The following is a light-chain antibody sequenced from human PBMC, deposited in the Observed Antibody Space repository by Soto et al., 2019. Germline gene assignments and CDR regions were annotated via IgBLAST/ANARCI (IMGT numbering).Light chain of an antibody. CDR3: QQYNSYSWT. CDR1: QSISSW. J-gene: IGKJ1*01. V-gene: IGKV1-5*01. CDR2: DAS. Sequence: DIQMTQSPSTLSASVGDRVTITCRASQSISSWLAWYQQKPGKAPKLLIYDASSLESGVPSRLGGSGSGTQFTLTISSLQPDDFATYYCQQYNSYSWTFGQGTKVEIK.